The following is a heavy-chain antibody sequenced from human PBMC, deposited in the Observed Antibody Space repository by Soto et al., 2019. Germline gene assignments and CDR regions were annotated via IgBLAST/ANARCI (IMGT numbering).Heavy chain of an antibody. J-gene: IGHJ3*02. CDR3: ARGRSTMGLSGACAFDI. D-gene: IGHD7-27*01. CDR1: GFTFSSYG. Sequence: QVQLVESGGGVVQPGRSLRLSCAASGFTFSSYGMHWVHQAAGKGLEWVAVIWYDGSNKYYADSVKGRFTISRDNSKNTLYLQMNSLRAEDTAVYYCARGRSTMGLSGACAFDIWGQGTMVTVSS. CDR2: IWYDGSNK. V-gene: IGHV3-33*01.